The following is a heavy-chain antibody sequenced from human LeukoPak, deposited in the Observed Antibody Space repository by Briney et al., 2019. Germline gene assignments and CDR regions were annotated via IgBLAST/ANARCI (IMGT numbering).Heavy chain of an antibody. CDR1: GFTFSSYW. CDR2: IKQDGSEK. CDR3: ATSIAAAGKRWFDP. J-gene: IGHJ5*02. D-gene: IGHD6-13*01. V-gene: IGHV3-7*01. Sequence: GGSLRLSCAASGFTFSSYWMSWVRQAPGKGLEWVANIKQDGSEKYYVDSVKGRFTISRDNAKNSLYLQMNSLRAEDTAVYYCATSIAAAGKRWFDPWGQGTLVTVSS.